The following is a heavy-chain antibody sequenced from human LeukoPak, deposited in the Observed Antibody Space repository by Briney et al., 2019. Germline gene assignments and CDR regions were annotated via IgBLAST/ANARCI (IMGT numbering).Heavy chain of an antibody. Sequence: SETLSLTCTVSGGSVSSASYYWSWIRQPPGKGLEWIGYIYHSGSTNYNPSLKSRVIISVDTSKNQFSLKLSSVTAADTAVYYCARGLGTSAWYLGYWGQGTLVTVSS. D-gene: IGHD6-19*01. CDR1: GGSVSSASYY. J-gene: IGHJ4*02. CDR2: IYHSGST. CDR3: ARGLGTSAWYLGY. V-gene: IGHV4-61*01.